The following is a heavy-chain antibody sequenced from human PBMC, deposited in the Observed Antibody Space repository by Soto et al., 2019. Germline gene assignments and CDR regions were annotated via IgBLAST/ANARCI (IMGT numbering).Heavy chain of an antibody. CDR1: GGSISGHY. CDR2: IFYSGGT. CDR3: AREVDWLLGYDY. Sequence: SETLSLTCTVSGGSISGHYWGWIRQPPGKAPEWIGQIFYSGGTSYNPSLGGRVTMSVDTSKNQFSLKLSSVTAADTAVYYCAREVDWLLGYDYWGQGTLVTVSS. J-gene: IGHJ4*02. D-gene: IGHD3-9*01. V-gene: IGHV4-59*11.